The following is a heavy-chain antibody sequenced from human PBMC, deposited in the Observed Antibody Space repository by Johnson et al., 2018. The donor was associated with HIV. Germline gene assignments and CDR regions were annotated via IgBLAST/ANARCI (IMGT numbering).Heavy chain of an antibody. Sequence: QVQLVESGGGVVQPGRSLRLSCAASGFTFSSYGMLWVRQAPGKGLEWVSSISGGSTYYADSVKGRFTISRDNSKNTLYLQMNSLRAEDTAVYYCAKFLPGHDAFDIWGQGTMVTVSS. CDR2: ISGGST. D-gene: IGHD1-14*01. V-gene: IGHV3-NL1*01. CDR1: GFTFSSYG. J-gene: IGHJ3*02. CDR3: AKFLPGHDAFDI.